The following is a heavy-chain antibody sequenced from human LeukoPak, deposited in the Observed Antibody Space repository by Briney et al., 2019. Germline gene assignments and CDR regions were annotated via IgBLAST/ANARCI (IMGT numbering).Heavy chain of an antibody. CDR2: IIPIFGTA. D-gene: IGHD2-2*01. V-gene: IGHV1-69*13. Sequence: SMKVSCKASGGTFSSYAISWVRQAPGQGLEWMGGIIPIFGTANYAQKFQGRVTITADESTSTAYMELSSLRSEDTAVYYCARVIQLPNEYFQHWGQGTLVTVTS. J-gene: IGHJ1*01. CDR1: GGTFSSYA. CDR3: ARVIQLPNEYFQH.